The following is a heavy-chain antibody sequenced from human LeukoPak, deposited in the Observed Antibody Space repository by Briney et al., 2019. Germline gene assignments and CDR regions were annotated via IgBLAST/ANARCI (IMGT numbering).Heavy chain of an antibody. V-gene: IGHV3-21*01. CDR1: GFTFSSYS. D-gene: IGHD2-21*02. CDR3: ARRVTPNSFDY. Sequence: GGSLRLSCAASGFTFSSYSMNWVRQAPGTGLEWVSSISSSNSSIHYADSVKGRFTISRDNAKNSLYLQMNSLRAEDTAVYYCARRVTPNSFDYWGQGTLVTVSS. J-gene: IGHJ4*02. CDR2: ISSSNSSI.